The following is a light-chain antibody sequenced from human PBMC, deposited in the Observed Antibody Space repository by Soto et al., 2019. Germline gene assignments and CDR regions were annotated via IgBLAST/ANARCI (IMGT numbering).Light chain of an antibody. Sequence: MTQSPATLSVSPGERVTLSCRASQSVRSNLAWYQQRRGQAHRLLVYGASTRATGVPARFSGSGSGTDFTLTITSLQSEDIAIYYCQQYNDWPPYTFGQGTSLEV. CDR1: QSVRSN. CDR2: GAS. V-gene: IGKV3-15*01. CDR3: QQYNDWPPYT. J-gene: IGKJ2*01.